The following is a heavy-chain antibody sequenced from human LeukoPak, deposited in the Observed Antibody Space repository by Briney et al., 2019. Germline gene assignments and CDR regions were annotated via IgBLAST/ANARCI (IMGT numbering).Heavy chain of an antibody. Sequence: PGGSLRLSCAASGFTFSSYAMGWVRQAPGRGLEWVSAISGSGGSTYYADSVKGGFTISRDNSKNTLYLQMNSLRAEDTAVYYCAKDRPVRYFDWLPAFDIWGQGTMVTVSS. V-gene: IGHV3-23*01. CDR2: ISGSGGST. CDR1: GFTFSSYA. D-gene: IGHD3-9*01. CDR3: AKDRPVRYFDWLPAFDI. J-gene: IGHJ3*02.